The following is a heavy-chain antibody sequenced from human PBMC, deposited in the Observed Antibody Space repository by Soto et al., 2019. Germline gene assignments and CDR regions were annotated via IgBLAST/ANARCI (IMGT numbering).Heavy chain of an antibody. D-gene: IGHD4-4*01. CDR1: CVSISSISYY. Sequence: PSETLSLTCNVSCVSISSISYYWGWIRQPPGKGLEWIGSIYYSGITYYNPSLNSRVTISVDTSKNQFSLKLSSVTASDTPLYYCARQQVTELYYLAYWGQGTLVTVPS. V-gene: IGHV4-39*01. CDR3: ARQQVTELYYLAY. CDR2: IYYSGIT. J-gene: IGHJ4*02.